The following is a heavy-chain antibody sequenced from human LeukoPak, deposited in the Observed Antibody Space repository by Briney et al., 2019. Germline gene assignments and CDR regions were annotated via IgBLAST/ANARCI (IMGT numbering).Heavy chain of an antibody. J-gene: IGHJ2*01. D-gene: IGHD6-19*01. CDR2: ISYIGST. V-gene: IGHV4-59*08. Sequence: PSETLSLTCTASGGSISSSYWSWIRQPAGKGLEWIGYISYIGSTNYNPSLNSRVTISVVTSRNQLSLKLSSVTAADAAVYYCARHRDVSSDLFDLWGQGALVTVSS. CDR1: GGSISSSY. CDR3: ARHRDVSSDLFDL.